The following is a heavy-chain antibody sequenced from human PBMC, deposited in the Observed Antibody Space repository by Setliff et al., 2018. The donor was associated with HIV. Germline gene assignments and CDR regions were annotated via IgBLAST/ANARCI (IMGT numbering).Heavy chain of an antibody. V-gene: IGHV3-23*01. CDR1: GFTFSSYA. CDR3: AKGPTPYYDSSGYLSYFDY. CDR2: ISSSAGST. Sequence: GGSLRLSCAASGFTFSSYAMSWVRQTPGKGLEWVSVISSSAGSTYYSDSVKGRFTISRDNSKNTLYLQMNSLRAEDTAVYYCAKGPTPYYDSSGYLSYFDYWGQGTLVTVSS. J-gene: IGHJ4*02. D-gene: IGHD3-22*01.